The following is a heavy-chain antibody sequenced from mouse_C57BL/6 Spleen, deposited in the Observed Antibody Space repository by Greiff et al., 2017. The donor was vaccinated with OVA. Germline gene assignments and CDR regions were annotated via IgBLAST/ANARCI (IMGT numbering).Heavy chain of an antibody. CDR1: GYTFTSYG. V-gene: IGHV1-81*01. CDR3: ARSLYYGLLDY. D-gene: IGHD2-1*01. CDR2: IYPRSGNT. J-gene: IGHJ2*01. Sequence: VQLVESGAELARPGASVKLSCKASGYTFTSYGISWVKQRTGQGLEWIGEIYPRSGNTYYNEKFKGKATLTADKSSSTAYMELRSLTSEDSAVYFCARSLYYGLLDYWGQGTTLTVSS.